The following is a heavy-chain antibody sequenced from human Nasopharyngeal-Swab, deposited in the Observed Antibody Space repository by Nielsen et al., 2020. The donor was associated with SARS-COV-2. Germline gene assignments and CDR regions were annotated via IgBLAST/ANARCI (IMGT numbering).Heavy chain of an antibody. Sequence: SETLSLTCIVSGDSIGSRRFYWACFRQPPGRGLEWVATIYYSGSTHYNASLKSRVSISVDTSKQQFFLRLTSMTAADTAVYYCARYDYGDYVPAFWGQGTLVTVSP. CDR3: ARYDYGDYVPAF. D-gene: IGHD4-17*01. CDR1: GDSIGSRRFY. J-gene: IGHJ4*02. CDR2: IYYSGST. V-gene: IGHV4-39*01.